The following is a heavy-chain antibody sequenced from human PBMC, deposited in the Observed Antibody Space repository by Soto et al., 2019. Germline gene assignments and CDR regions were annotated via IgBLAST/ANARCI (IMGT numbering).Heavy chain of an antibody. V-gene: IGHV3-30*18. Sequence: QVQLVESGGGVVQPGRSLRLSCAASGFTFSSYGMHWVRQAPGKGLEWVAVISYDGSNKYYAHSVKGRFTISRDNSKNTLYLQMNSLRAEDTAVYYCAKDGRVAAAGLDYWGQGTLVTVSS. CDR2: ISYDGSNK. J-gene: IGHJ4*02. CDR1: GFTFSSYG. D-gene: IGHD6-13*01. CDR3: AKDGRVAAAGLDY.